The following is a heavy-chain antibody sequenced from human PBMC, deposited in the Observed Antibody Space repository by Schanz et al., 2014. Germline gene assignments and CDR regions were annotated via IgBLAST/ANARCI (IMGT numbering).Heavy chain of an antibody. CDR1: GFPFSDYF. V-gene: IGHV3-11*01. CDR3: AKSQGSSFDS. CDR2: ISSSSSTR. D-gene: IGHD6-13*01. Sequence: VQLVESGGGLVQPGGSLRLSCTASGFPFSDYFMAWIRQPPGRGLEWVSYISSSSSTRYYADSVKGRFTISSDNSKSTLYLQMSSLRAEDTAVYYCAKSQGSSFDSWGQGTLVTVSS. J-gene: IGHJ4*02.